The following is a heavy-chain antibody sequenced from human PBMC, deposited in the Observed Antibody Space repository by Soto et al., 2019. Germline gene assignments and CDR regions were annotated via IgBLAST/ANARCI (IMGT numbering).Heavy chain of an antibody. Sequence: QVQLVQSGAEVKKPGASVKVSCKASGYTFTSYGISWVRQAPGQGLEWMGWISAYNGNTNYAQKLQGRVTMTTDTSTSTAYMELRSLSSDDTAVYYCARPSYDILTGPLFDYWGQGTLVTVSS. D-gene: IGHD3-9*01. CDR1: GYTFTSYG. CDR2: ISAYNGNT. CDR3: ARPSYDILTGPLFDY. J-gene: IGHJ4*02. V-gene: IGHV1-18*01.